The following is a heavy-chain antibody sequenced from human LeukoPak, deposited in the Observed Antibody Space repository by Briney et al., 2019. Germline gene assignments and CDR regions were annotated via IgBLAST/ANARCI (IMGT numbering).Heavy chain of an antibody. Sequence: SETLSLTCTVSGGSTSSYYWSWIRQPPGKGLEWIGYIYYSGSTNYNPSLKSRVTISVDTSKNQFSLKLSSVTAADTAVYYCASGSSWHDYWGQGTLVTVSS. V-gene: IGHV4-59*01. D-gene: IGHD6-13*01. J-gene: IGHJ4*02. CDR3: ASGSSWHDY. CDR1: GGSTSSYY. CDR2: IYYSGST.